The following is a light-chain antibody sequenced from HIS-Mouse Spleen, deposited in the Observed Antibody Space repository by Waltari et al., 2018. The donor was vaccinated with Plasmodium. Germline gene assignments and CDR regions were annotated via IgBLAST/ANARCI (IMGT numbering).Light chain of an antibody. V-gene: IGLV2-23*01. CDR1: SSVVGSYNI. Sequence: QSALTQPAAVSGSPGQPITITCIGTSSVVGSYNIVSWYQQHPGNAPKLMIYEGSKRPSGVSNRFSGSKSGNTASLTISGLQAEDEADYYCCSYAGSSTNWVFGGGTKLTVL. CDR2: EGS. CDR3: CSYAGSSTNWV. J-gene: IGLJ3*02.